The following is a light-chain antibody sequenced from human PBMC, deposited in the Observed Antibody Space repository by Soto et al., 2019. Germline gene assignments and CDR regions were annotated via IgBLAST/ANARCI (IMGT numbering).Light chain of an antibody. V-gene: IGLV1-51*01. J-gene: IGLJ2*01. CDR2: DNS. Sequence: SVLTQPPSVSAASGQKVTISCSGSSSNIGDNYISWYQQLPGTAPKVLIYDNSKRPSGIPDRFSASKSGTSATLVITGLQAGDEADYYCETWDSSLSVVLFGGGTKVTVL. CDR3: ETWDSSLSVVL. CDR1: SSNIGDNY.